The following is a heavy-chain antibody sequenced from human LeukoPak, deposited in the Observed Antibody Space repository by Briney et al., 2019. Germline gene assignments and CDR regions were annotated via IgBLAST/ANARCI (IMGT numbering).Heavy chain of an antibody. CDR3: PRDVVPPVGATSLLSDY. CDR2: IDHSGST. CDR1: RGSISITNW. Sequence: SGTLSLTSAASRGSISITNWWSGARQPPGRGQEWIGEIDHSGSTNSNQSLKRRVTISVDNSKNQFSLKLSSVTGADAAVYYCPRDVVPPVGATSLLSDYWGQGTLVTVS. J-gene: IGHJ4*02. V-gene: IGHV4-4*02. D-gene: IGHD1-26*01.